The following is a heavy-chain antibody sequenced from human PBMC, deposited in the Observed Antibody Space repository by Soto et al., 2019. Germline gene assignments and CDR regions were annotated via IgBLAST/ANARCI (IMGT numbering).Heavy chain of an antibody. Sequence: SLRLSCAASGFTVSSNYMSGVRQAPGKGLEWVSVIYSGGSTYYADSVKGRFTISRDNSKNTLYLQMNSLRAEDTAVYYCARVQGVYYDSSGYYGYWGQGTLVTASS. V-gene: IGHV3-53*01. D-gene: IGHD3-22*01. CDR1: GFTVSSNY. CDR2: IYSGGST. J-gene: IGHJ4*02. CDR3: ARVQGVYYDSSGYYGY.